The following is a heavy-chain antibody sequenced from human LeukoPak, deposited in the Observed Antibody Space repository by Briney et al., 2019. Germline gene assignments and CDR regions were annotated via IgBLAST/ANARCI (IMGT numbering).Heavy chain of an antibody. Sequence: PGGSLRLSCAASGFTFSDYYMSWIRQAPGKGLEWVSYISSSGSTIYYADFVKGRFTISRDNAKNSLYLQMNSLRAEDTAVYYCTTALGYCSSTSCYAYYYYYYMDVWGKGTTVTVSS. CDR2: ISSSGSTI. CDR3: TTALGYCSSTSCYAYYYYYYMDV. D-gene: IGHD2-2*01. J-gene: IGHJ6*03. V-gene: IGHV3-11*01. CDR1: GFTFSDYY.